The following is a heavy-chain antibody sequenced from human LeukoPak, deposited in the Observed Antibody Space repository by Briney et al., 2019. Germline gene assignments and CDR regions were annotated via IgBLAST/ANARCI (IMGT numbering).Heavy chain of an antibody. CDR3: ARHRGIVGASDAFDI. D-gene: IGHD1-26*01. CDR2: IYPGDSDT. V-gene: IGHV5-51*01. Sequence: GESLKISCKGSGYSFTSYWIGWVRQMPGKGLEWMGIIYPGDSDTRYSPSFQGQVTISADKSISTAYLQWSSLKASDTAMYYCARHRGIVGASDAFDIRGQGTMVTVSS. CDR1: GYSFTSYW. J-gene: IGHJ3*02.